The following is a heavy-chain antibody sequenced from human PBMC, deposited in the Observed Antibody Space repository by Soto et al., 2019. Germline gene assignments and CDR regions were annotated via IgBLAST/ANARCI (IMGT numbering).Heavy chain of an antibody. CDR2: ISGSSSST. J-gene: IGHJ3*01. V-gene: IGHV3-23*01. CDR3: PKEYIVPTKPPVLDF. CDR1: GFTFNSCA. Sequence: GGSLRLSWAAAGFTFNSCAMTWVRQAPGKGLEWVSTISGSSSSTFYADSVKGRFTTSRDNSKNMLYRQMDGLRAEDTAVYYCPKEYIVPTKPPVLDFWGHGTMVPVS. D-gene: IGHD2-2*01.